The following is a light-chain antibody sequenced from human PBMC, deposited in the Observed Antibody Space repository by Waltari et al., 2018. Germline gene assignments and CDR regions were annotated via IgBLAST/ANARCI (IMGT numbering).Light chain of an antibody. CDR2: AAS. CDR3: QQSYSTPRT. Sequence: DIQMTQSQSSLSASVGDRVTTTCRASQSISSYLNWYQQKPGKAPKLLIYAASSLQSGVPSRFSGSGSGTDFTLTISSLQPEDFATYYCQQSYSTPRTFGGGTKVEIK. CDR1: QSISSY. V-gene: IGKV1-39*01. J-gene: IGKJ4*01.